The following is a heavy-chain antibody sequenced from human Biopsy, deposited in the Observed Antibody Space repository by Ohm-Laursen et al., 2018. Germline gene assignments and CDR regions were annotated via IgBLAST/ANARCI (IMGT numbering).Heavy chain of an antibody. CDR3: ARGRTGG. V-gene: IGHV3-48*01. CDR1: GFTFSSYS. Sequence: GSLSLSCTASGFTFSSYSINWVRKAPGKGLGWVSFISSGSSPIYYADSVKGRFTISREDAKNSLYLQMNSLRAEDTAVYYCARGRTGGWGQGTLVTVSS. CDR2: ISSGSSPI. D-gene: IGHD1/OR15-1a*01. J-gene: IGHJ4*02.